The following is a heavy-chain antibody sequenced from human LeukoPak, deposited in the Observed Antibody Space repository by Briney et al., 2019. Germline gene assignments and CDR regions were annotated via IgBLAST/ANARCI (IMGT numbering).Heavy chain of an antibody. D-gene: IGHD6-6*01. CDR2: INPNSGGT. V-gene: IGHV1-2*02. J-gene: IGHJ5*02. CDR1: GYTFTGYY. Sequence: ASVKVSCKASGYTFTGYYMHWVRQAPGQGLEWMGWINPNSGGTNYAQKFQGRVTMTRDTSISTAYMELSRPRSDDTAVYYCARDFDIAARPRTWWFDPWGQGTLVTVSS. CDR3: ARDFDIAARPRTWWFDP.